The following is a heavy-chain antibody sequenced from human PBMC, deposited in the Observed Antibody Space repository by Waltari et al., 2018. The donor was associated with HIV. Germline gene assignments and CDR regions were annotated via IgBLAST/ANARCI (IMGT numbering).Heavy chain of an antibody. Sequence: EVQLVESGGGLVKPGGSLRLSCAASRFTFSSYSMNWVRQAPGKGLEWVSSIRIGSVYIYYADSVKGRFTIARDNAKNSLYLQMNSLRAEDTAVYYCARDEAEMATLTAFDIWGQGTMVTVSS. V-gene: IGHV3-21*01. D-gene: IGHD5-12*01. CDR3: ARDEAEMATLTAFDI. CDR1: RFTFSSYS. CDR2: IRIGSVYI. J-gene: IGHJ3*02.